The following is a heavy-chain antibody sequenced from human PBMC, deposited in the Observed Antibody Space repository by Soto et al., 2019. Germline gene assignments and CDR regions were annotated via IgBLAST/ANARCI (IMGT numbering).Heavy chain of an antibody. J-gene: IGHJ4*02. CDR1: GGTFSSYT. V-gene: IGHV1-69*02. CDR3: AYTTNRYCSGGSCTFFDY. D-gene: IGHD2-15*01. Sequence: QVQLVQSGAEVKKPGSSVKVSCKASGGTFSSYTISWVRQAPGQGLEWMGRIIPILGIANYAQKFQGRVTITADKSTSTAYMELSSLRSEDTAVYYCAYTTNRYCSGGSCTFFDYWGQGTLVTVSS. CDR2: IIPILGIA.